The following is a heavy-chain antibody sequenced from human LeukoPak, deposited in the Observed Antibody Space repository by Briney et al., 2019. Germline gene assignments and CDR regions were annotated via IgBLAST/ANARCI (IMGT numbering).Heavy chain of an antibody. Sequence: GGSLRLSCAASGFTFSRYSINWVRQAPGKGLEWVSYISSSSTYIYYADSVKGRFTISRDNYKNSVSLQMNSMRAEDTAVYYCARGAKSRAAVAVDYYYYGMDVWGQGTTVTVSS. CDR1: GFTFSRYS. J-gene: IGHJ6*02. D-gene: IGHD6-19*01. V-gene: IGHV3-21*01. CDR2: ISSSSTYI. CDR3: ARGAKSRAAVAVDYYYYGMDV.